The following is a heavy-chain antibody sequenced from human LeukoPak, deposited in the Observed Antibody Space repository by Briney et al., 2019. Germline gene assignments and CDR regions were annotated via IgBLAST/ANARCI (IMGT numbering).Heavy chain of an antibody. CDR2: IYPGDSDT. V-gene: IGHV5-51*01. D-gene: IGHD3-22*01. J-gene: IGHJ5*02. CDR3: ARLAPDYDSSGYNWFDT. CDR1: GYSFTSYW. Sequence: GESLKIPCKGSGYSFTSYWIGWVRQMPGKGLEWMGIIYPGDSDTRDSPSFQGQATISADKSITTAYLQWSSLTASDTAIYYCARLAPDYDSSGYNWFDTWGQGTLVTVSS.